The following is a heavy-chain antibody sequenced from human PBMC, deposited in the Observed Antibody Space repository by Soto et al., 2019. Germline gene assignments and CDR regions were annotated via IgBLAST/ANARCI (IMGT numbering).Heavy chain of an antibody. J-gene: IGHJ4*02. CDR1: GYTFTGYY. CDR3: ARGPILPGIAAAGTFDF. D-gene: IGHD6-13*01. Sequence: ASVKVSCKASGYTFTGYYMHWVRQAPGQGLEWMGWINPNSGGTNYAQKFQGWVTMTRDTSISTAYMELSRLRSEDTAVYYCARGPILPGIAAAGTFDFGGQGTLVTVSS. CDR2: INPNSGGT. V-gene: IGHV1-2*04.